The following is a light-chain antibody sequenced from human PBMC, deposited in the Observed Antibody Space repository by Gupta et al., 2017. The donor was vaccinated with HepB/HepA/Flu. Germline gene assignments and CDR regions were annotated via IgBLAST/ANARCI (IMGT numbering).Light chain of an antibody. CDR2: AAS. J-gene: IGKJ2*04. Sequence: DIQMTQSPSPLSASIGDTVTITCRASRNIKSSLNWYQQRPGKAPKLLIYAASALQSGVPSKFSGDGSGTTFTLTISDLQPEDFATYYCQQSYTAPSSFGQGTKLEIK. CDR1: RNIKSS. CDR3: QQSYTAPSS. V-gene: IGKV1-39*01.